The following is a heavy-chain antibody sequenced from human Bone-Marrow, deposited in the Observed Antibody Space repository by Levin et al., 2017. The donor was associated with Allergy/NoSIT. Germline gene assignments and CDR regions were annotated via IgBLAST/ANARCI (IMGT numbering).Heavy chain of an antibody. CDR3: AKGLLVRGVHNDFDY. J-gene: IGHJ4*02. Sequence: GESLKISCAASGFTFSSYGMHWVRQAPGKGLEWVAVISYDGSNKYYADSVKGRFTISRDNSKNTLYLQMNSLRAEDTAVYYCAKGLLVRGVHNDFDYWGQGTLVTVSS. D-gene: IGHD3-10*01. CDR2: ISYDGSNK. CDR1: GFTFSSYG. V-gene: IGHV3-30*18.